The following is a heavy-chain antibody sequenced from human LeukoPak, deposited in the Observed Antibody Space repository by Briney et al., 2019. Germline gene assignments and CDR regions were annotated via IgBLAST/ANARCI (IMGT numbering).Heavy chain of an antibody. V-gene: IGHV3-48*03. CDR3: ASIAMVRGVIIFDY. CDR2: ISSSGSTI. CDR1: GFTFSSYE. J-gene: IGHJ4*02. D-gene: IGHD3-10*01. Sequence: GGSLRLSCAASGFTFSSYEMNWVRQAPGKGLEWVSYISSSGSTIYYADSVKGRFTISRDNAKNSLYLQMNGLRAEDTAVYYCASIAMVRGVIIFDYWGQGTLVTVSS.